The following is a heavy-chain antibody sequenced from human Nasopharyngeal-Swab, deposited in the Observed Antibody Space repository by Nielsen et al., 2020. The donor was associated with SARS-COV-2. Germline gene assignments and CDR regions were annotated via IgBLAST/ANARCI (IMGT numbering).Heavy chain of an antibody. CDR3: ARHGVAEDY. D-gene: IGHD3-3*01. Sequence: WVRQAPGQGIEWMGWIGAYNGNTNYAQKFQDRVTMTTDTSTSTVYMELRSLRSDDTAVYYCARHGVAEDYWGQGTLVTVSS. V-gene: IGHV1-18*01. J-gene: IGHJ4*02. CDR2: IGAYNGNT.